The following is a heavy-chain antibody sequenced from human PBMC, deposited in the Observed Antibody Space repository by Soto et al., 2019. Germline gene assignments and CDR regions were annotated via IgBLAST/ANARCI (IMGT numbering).Heavy chain of an antibody. D-gene: IGHD3-3*01. J-gene: IGHJ4*02. Sequence: GGSLRLSCAAPGFSFSDAWMNWVRQAPGKGLEWVGRIKSKTNGYATAYAASVKGRFTISRDDSKNTAYLQMNSLRADDTAVYYCASYDFWNGYNIDYWGQGTLVTVSS. V-gene: IGHV3-73*01. CDR2: IKSKTNGYAT. CDR3: ASYDFWNGYNIDY. CDR1: GFSFSDAW.